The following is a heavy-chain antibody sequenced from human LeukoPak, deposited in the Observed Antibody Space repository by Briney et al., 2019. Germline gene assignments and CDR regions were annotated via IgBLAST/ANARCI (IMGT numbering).Heavy chain of an antibody. CDR2: VYYSGST. V-gene: IGHV4-39*07. CDR3: VRDKTFEVVNFFDS. D-gene: IGHD3-3*01. J-gene: IGHJ4*02. Sequence: PSGTLSLTCTVSGGSISSGSFYWGWIRQPPGKGLEWIGNVYYSGSTYYNPSLESRLTMSRDTSKNQFSLKLSSVTAADTAIYYCVRDKTFEVVNFFDSWGQGTLVTFSS. CDR1: GGSISSGSFY.